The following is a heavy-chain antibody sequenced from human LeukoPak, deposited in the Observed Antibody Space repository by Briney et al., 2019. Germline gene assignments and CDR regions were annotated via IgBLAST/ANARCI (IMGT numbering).Heavy chain of an antibody. CDR2: IIPILGIA. J-gene: IGHJ3*02. V-gene: IGHV1-69*04. D-gene: IGHD2-15*01. CDR1: GGTFSSYA. CDR3: ARALYCSGGSCPGGDAFDI. Sequence: SVKVSCKASGGTFSSYAISWVRQAPGQGLEWMGRIIPILGIANYAQKFQGRVTITADKSTSTAYMELSSLRSEDTAVYYCARALYCSGGSCPGGDAFDIWGQGTMVTVSS.